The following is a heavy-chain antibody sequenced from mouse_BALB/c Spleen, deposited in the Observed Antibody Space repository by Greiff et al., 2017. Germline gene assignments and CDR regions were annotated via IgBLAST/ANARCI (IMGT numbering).Heavy chain of an antibody. CDR3: ARYGYGNYGFDY. CDR2: ISSGSSTI. CDR1: GFTFSSFG. Sequence: EVQLVESGGGLVQPGGSRKLSCAASGFTFSSFGMHWVRQAPEKGLEWVAYISSGSSTIYYADTVKGRFTISRDNPKNTLFLQMTSLRSEDTAMYYCARYGYGNYGFDYWGQGTTLTVSS. J-gene: IGHJ2*01. V-gene: IGHV5-17*02. D-gene: IGHD2-1*01.